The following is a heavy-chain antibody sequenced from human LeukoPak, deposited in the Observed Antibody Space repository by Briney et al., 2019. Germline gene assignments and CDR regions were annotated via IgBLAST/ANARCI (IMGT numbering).Heavy chain of an antibody. J-gene: IGHJ4*02. Sequence: SETLSLTCTVSGGSISSYYWSWIRQPPAKGPEWIGYIYATGSTNYHPSLKSRVTISVDTSKNQFSLNLRSVTAADTAVYYFARHGSVRSPLGRWGERTLVTDSP. D-gene: IGHD3-10*01. CDR1: GGSISSYY. V-gene: IGHV4-4*09. CDR3: ARHGSVRSPLGR. CDR2: IYATGST.